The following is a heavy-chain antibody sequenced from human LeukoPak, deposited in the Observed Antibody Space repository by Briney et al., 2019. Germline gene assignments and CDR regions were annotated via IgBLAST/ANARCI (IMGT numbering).Heavy chain of an antibody. V-gene: IGHV3-23*01. CDR3: AKAESGYSSSWFDY. CDR1: GFTFSSYA. CDR2: ISGSGGST. D-gene: IGHD6-13*01. Sequence: PGGSLRLSCAASGFTFSSYAMSWVRQAPGKGLEWVSAISGSGGSTYYADSVKGQFIISRDNSKNTLYLQMNSLRAEDTAVYYCAKAESGYSSSWFDYWGQGTLVTVSS. J-gene: IGHJ4*02.